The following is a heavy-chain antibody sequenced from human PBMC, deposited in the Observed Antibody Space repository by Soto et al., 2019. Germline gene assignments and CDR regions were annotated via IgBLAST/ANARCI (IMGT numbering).Heavy chain of an antibody. V-gene: IGHV1-8*02. CDR3: ARGRRYYDFWSGSQNYYYMDV. CDR1: GYTFTSYG. Sequence: ASVKVSCKASGYTFTSYGISWVRQAPGQGLEWMGWINPNSGNTGYAQKFQGRVTMTRNTSISTAYMELSSLRSEDTAVYYCARGRRYYDFWSGSQNYYYMDVWGKGTTVTVSS. D-gene: IGHD3-3*01. J-gene: IGHJ6*03. CDR2: INPNSGNT.